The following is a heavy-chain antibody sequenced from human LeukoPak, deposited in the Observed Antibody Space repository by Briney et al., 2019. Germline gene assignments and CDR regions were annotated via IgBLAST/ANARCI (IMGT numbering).Heavy chain of an antibody. J-gene: IGHJ3*02. Sequence: GGSLRLSCAASGFTVSSNEMSWVRQAPGKGLEWVSSISGGSTYYADSRRGRFTISRDNSKNTLYLQMNSLRVEDTAVYYCARVAVTASSDAFDIWGQGTMVTVSS. V-gene: IGHV3-38-3*01. CDR2: ISGGST. D-gene: IGHD2-21*02. CDR1: GFTVSSNE. CDR3: ARVAVTASSDAFDI.